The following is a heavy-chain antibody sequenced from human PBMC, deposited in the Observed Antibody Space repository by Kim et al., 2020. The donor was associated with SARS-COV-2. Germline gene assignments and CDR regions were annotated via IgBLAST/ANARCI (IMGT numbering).Heavy chain of an antibody. D-gene: IGHD6-19*01. Sequence: GGSLRLSCAASGFTFSDYYMSWIRQAPGKGLEWVSYISSSSSYTNYADSVKGRFTISRDNAKNSLYLQMNSLRAEDTAVYYCARVGAAVAGYYFDYWGQGTLVTVSS. CDR1: GFTFSDYY. V-gene: IGHV3-11*05. CDR3: ARVGAAVAGYYFDY. CDR2: ISSSSSYT. J-gene: IGHJ4*02.